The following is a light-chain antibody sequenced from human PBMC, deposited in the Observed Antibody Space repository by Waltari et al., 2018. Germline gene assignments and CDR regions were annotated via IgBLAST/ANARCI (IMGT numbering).Light chain of an antibody. V-gene: IGLV3-25*03. Sequence: SYELTHPPSVSVSPAQTARITCSGDTLRNQFGSRYQQKPGQAPVVIIYKDNERPSGIPERFSGSSSGTTVALTIRDVQAEDEADYYCQSTDNSGASLVFGGGTKLSVL. CDR2: KDN. CDR3: QSTDNSGASLV. CDR1: TLRNQF. J-gene: IGLJ3*02.